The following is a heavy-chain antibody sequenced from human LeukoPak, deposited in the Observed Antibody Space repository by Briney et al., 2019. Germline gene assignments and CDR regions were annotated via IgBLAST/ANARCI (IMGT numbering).Heavy chain of an antibody. CDR2: IKEDGSDK. CDR3: ARDRLGFHY. Sequence: PGGSLRLSCAASGFTFSDYWMSWICQAPGKGLELVSNIKEDGSDKYYVDSVKGRFTISRDNAKNSLYFQMNSLRAEDTAVYYCARDRLGFHYWGQGTLVTVSS. J-gene: IGHJ4*01. CDR1: GFTFSDYW. V-gene: IGHV3-7*01. D-gene: IGHD6-6*01.